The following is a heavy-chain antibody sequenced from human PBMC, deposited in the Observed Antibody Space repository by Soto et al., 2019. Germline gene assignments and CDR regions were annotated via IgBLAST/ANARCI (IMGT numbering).Heavy chain of an antibody. V-gene: IGHV4-39*02. D-gene: IGHD3-3*01. J-gene: IGHJ3*02. CDR3: AREELRFLEWFDAFDI. CDR1: GGSISSSSYY. Sequence: SETLSLTCTVSGGSISSSSYYWGWIRQPPGKGLEWIGSIYYSGSTYYNPSLKSRVTISVDTSKNQFSLKLSSVTAADTAVYYCAREELRFLEWFDAFDIWGQGTMVTVSS. CDR2: IYYSGST.